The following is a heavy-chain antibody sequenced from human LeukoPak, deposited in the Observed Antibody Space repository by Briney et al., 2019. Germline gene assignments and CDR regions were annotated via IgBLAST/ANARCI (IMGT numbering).Heavy chain of an antibody. J-gene: IGHJ4*02. D-gene: IGHD6-13*01. Sequence: GGSLRLSCSASGFTFSSYAMSWVRQAPGKGLEWVSAISGSGGSTYYADSVKGRFTISRDNSKNTLYLQMNSLKTEDTAMYYCTLRSSIWGQGTLVTVSP. CDR1: GFTFSSYA. CDR3: TLRSSI. V-gene: IGHV3-23*01. CDR2: ISGSGGST.